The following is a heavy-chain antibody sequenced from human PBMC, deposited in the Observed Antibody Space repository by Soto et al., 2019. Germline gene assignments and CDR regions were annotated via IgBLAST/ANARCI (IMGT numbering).Heavy chain of an antibody. D-gene: IGHD2-15*01. CDR1: GFTFDDYA. CDR2: ISWNSGSI. CDR3: AKTHRGGWYLDAFDI. Sequence: GGSLRLSCAASGFTFDDYAMHWVRQAPGKGLEWVSGISWNSGSIGYADSVKGRFTISRDNAKNSLYLQMNSPRAEDTALYYCAKTHRGGWYLDAFDIWGQGTMVTVSS. J-gene: IGHJ3*02. V-gene: IGHV3-9*01.